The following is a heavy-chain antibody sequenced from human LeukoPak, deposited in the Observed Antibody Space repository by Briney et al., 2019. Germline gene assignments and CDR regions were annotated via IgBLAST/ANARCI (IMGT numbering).Heavy chain of an antibody. CDR3: AKDPTSSWRFDP. D-gene: IGHD6-13*01. V-gene: IGHV3-30*18. J-gene: IGHJ5*02. CDR1: GFTVSSYN. Sequence: PGGSLRLSCAASGFTVSSYNMHWVRQAPGKGLEWVALIAYDGSTKYYVDSVKGRFTISRDNSKNTLYLQMNSLRAEDTAVYFCAKDPTSSWRFDPWGQGTLVTVSS. CDR2: IAYDGSTK.